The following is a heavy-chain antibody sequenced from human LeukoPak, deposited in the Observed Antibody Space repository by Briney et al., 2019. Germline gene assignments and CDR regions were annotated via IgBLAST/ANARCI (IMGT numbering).Heavy chain of an antibody. CDR1: GFTFSSYA. Sequence: GGSLRLSCAASGFTFSSYAMSWVRQAPGKGLEWVSAISGSGGSTYYADSVKGRFIISRDNSKNTLYLQMNSLRAEDTAVYYCAKGLLRYFDWSDYYFDYWGQGTLVTVSS. V-gene: IGHV3-23*01. D-gene: IGHD3-9*01. CDR3: AKGLLRYFDWSDYYFDY. CDR2: ISGSGGST. J-gene: IGHJ4*02.